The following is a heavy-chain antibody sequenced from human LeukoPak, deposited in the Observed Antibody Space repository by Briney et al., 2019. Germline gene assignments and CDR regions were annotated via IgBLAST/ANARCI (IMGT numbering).Heavy chain of an antibody. CDR2: INPNSGGT. Sequence: GASVKVSCKASGYTFTSYGISWVRQAPGQGLEWMGWINPNSGGTNYAQKFQGRVTMTRDTSISTAYMDLSRLRSDDTAVYYCARSGLEWLLLGWFDPWGQGTLVTVSS. CDR3: ARSGLEWLLLGWFDP. V-gene: IGHV1-2*02. D-gene: IGHD3-3*01. CDR1: GYTFTSYG. J-gene: IGHJ5*02.